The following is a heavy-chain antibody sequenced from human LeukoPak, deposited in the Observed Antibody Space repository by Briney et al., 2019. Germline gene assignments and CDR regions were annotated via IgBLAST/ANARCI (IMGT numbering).Heavy chain of an antibody. V-gene: IGHV4-39*07. CDR3: ASQNYYDSSGYLY. CDR2: MFYSGST. CDR1: GGSPITGTYY. D-gene: IGHD3-22*01. J-gene: IGHJ4*02. Sequence: SETLSLTCAVSGGSPITGTYYWGWIRQPPGKGLEWIGSMFYSGSTYYNPSLESRVTISLDTSKNQFSLRLRSVTAADTAVYYCASQNYYDSSGYLYWGQGTLVTVSS.